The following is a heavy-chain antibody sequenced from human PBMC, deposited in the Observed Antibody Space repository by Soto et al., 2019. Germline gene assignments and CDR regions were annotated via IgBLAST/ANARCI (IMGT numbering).Heavy chain of an antibody. CDR2: THHSANT. CDR1: GGSIISGNW. V-gene: IGHV4-4*02. Sequence: SETLSLTCTVSGGSIISGNWWSWVRQPPGKGLEWIGETHHSANTNYNPSVKSRVTISVDRSKNQFSLNLRSVTAADTAVYFCARYPRLDCWGQGTLVTVSS. J-gene: IGHJ4*02. CDR3: ARYPRLDC.